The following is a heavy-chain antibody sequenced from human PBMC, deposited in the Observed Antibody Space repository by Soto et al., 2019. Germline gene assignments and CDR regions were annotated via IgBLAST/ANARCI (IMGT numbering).Heavy chain of an antibody. Sequence: EVQLVESGGALVQPGGSLRLSCAASGFTFSNYWMHWVRQAPGKGLVWVSRIRGDGRDTGYADSVRGRFSISRDNAGSTMYLQMNSLTAEDTAVYYCARYRVLGSGSNDYWGQGTLVTVSS. CDR3: ARYRVLGSGSNDY. CDR1: GFTFSNYW. CDR2: IRGDGRDT. J-gene: IGHJ4*02. V-gene: IGHV3-74*01. D-gene: IGHD3-10*01.